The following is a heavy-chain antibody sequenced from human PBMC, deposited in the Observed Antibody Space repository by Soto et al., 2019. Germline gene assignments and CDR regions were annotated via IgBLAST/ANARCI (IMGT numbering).Heavy chain of an antibody. Sequence: QVQLVQSGAEVKKPGASVKISGKASGYTFNRYAISWVRQAPGQGLEWMGGISAYNGNTTKAQKLQGRVTMTTDTSTSTAYMELRSLRSDDTAVYYCARLYYYDSSGYYYVEDFWGQGTLVTVSS. CDR2: ISAYNGNT. CDR1: GYTFNRYA. V-gene: IGHV1-18*01. D-gene: IGHD3-22*01. J-gene: IGHJ4*02. CDR3: ARLYYYDSSGYYYVEDF.